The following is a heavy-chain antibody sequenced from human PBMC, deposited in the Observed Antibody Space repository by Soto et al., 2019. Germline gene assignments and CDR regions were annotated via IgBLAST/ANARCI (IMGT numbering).Heavy chain of an antibody. CDR2: IRSKAFGGTT. Sequence: PGGSLRLSCTASGFTFGDYAMSWFRQAPGKGLEWVGLIRSKAFGGTTEYAASVKGRFTISRDDSKSIAYLQMNSLKTEDTAVYYCTRIYCSSTSCYEVYWGQGTLVTVSS. V-gene: IGHV3-49*03. CDR1: GFTFGDYA. D-gene: IGHD2-2*01. CDR3: TRIYCSSTSCYEVY. J-gene: IGHJ4*02.